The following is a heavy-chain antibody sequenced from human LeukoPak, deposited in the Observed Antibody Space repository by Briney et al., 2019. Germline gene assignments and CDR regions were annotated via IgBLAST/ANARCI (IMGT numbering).Heavy chain of an antibody. CDR3: ARESRNTGYDSYYYYGMDV. D-gene: IGHD5-12*01. Sequence: PSETLSLTCTVSGGSMSSYFWSWIRHPPGKELEWIAHIYDSVNTNYSPSLKSRVTISVNTSKNQFSLRLSSVTAADTAVYYCARESRNTGYDSYYYYGMDVWGQGTTVTVSS. V-gene: IGHV4-59*01. CDR1: GGSMSSYF. J-gene: IGHJ6*02. CDR2: IYDSVNT.